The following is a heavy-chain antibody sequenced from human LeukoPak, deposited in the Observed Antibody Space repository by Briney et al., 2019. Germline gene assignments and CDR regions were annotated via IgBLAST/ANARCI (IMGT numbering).Heavy chain of an antibody. Sequence: PSETLSLPCTVSGGSISSGSYYWSWIRQPAGKGLEWIGRIYTSGSTNYNPSLKSRVTISVDTSKNQFSLKLSSVTAADTAVYYCARGAAYGDAGYWGQGTLVTVSS. CDR1: GGSISSGSYY. J-gene: IGHJ4*02. V-gene: IGHV4-61*02. CDR3: ARGAAYGDAGY. D-gene: IGHD4-17*01. CDR2: IYTSGST.